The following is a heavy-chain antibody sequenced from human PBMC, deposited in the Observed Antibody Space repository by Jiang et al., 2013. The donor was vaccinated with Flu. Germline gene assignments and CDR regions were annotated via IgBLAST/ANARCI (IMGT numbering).Heavy chain of an antibody. CDR1: GYTFTSYG. D-gene: IGHD2-2*01. CDR3: ARKAVVPAAMLDAFDI. Sequence: KPGASVKVSCKASGYTFTSYGISWVRQAPGQGLEWMGWISAYNGNTNYAQKLQGRVTMTTDTSTSTAYMELRSLRSDDTAVYYCARKAVVPAAMLDAFDIWGQGTMVTVSS. CDR2: ISAYNGNT. J-gene: IGHJ3*02. V-gene: IGHV1-18*01.